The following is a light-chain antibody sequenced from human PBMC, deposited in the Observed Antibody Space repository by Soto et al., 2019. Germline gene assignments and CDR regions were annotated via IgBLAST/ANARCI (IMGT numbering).Light chain of an antibody. J-gene: IGLJ1*01. CDR2: DND. CDR3: ATWDDTVSGYV. CDR1: TSNIGNNP. Sequence: QSVLTQSPSVSGTPGQRVTMSCCGSTSNIGNNPVNWYQQSPGTAPKLLMYDNDQRPSGVADRFSGSKSGTSASLAISGLQSEDETEYYCATWDDTVSGYVFGTGTKLTVL. V-gene: IGLV1-44*01.